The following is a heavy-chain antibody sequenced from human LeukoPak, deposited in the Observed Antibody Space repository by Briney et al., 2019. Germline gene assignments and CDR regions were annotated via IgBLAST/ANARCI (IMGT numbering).Heavy chain of an antibody. CDR2: IYHSGST. CDR3: AREYSSPYDAFDI. J-gene: IGHJ3*02. CDR1: GGSISSGGYY. D-gene: IGHD6-13*01. Sequence: SETLSLTCTVSGGSISSGGYYWSWIRQPPGKGLEWIGYIYHSGSTYYNPSLKSRVTISVDRSKNQFSLKLSSVTAADTAVYYCAREYSSPYDAFDIWGQGTMVTVSS. V-gene: IGHV4-30-2*01.